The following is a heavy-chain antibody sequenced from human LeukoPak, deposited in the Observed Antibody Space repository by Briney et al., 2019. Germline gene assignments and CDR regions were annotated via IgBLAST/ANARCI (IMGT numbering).Heavy chain of an antibody. CDR1: GGSISSSSYY. CDR2: IYYSGST. D-gene: IGHD5-24*01. V-gene: IGHV4-61*05. Sequence: SETLSLTCTVSGGSISSSSYYWSWIRQPPGKGLEWIGYIYYSGSTNYNPSLKSRVTISVDTSKNQFSLKLSSVTAADTAVYYCARSRDGFNLDYWGQGTLVTVSS. CDR3: ARSRDGFNLDY. J-gene: IGHJ4*02.